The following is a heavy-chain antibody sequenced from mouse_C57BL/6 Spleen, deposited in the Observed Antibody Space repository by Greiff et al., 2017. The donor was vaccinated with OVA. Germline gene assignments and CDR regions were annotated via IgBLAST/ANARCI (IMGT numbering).Heavy chain of an antibody. V-gene: IGHV5-4*01. D-gene: IGHD1-1*01. CDR1: GFTFSSYA. CDR3: ARDGDYYGSSYDAMDY. J-gene: IGHJ4*01. CDR2: ISDGGSYT. Sequence: EVKVEESGGGLVKPGGSLKLSCAASGFTFSSYAMSWVRQTPEKRLEWVATISDGGSYTYYPDNVKGRFTISRDNAKNNLYLQMSHLKSEDTAMYYGARDGDYYGSSYDAMDYWGQGTSVTVSS.